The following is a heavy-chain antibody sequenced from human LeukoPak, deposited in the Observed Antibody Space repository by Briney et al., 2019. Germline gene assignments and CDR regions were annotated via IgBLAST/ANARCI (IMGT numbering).Heavy chain of an antibody. Sequence: SETLSLTCTVSGGSINSSSYYWGWIRQPPGKGLEWIGSIFYSGNTYDNPSLKSRVTISVDTSKNQFSLKLSSVTAADTAVYYCARVSGITMIVVVVEDAFDIWGQGTMVTVSS. D-gene: IGHD3-22*01. J-gene: IGHJ3*02. V-gene: IGHV4-39*07. CDR3: ARVSGITMIVVVVEDAFDI. CDR1: GGSINSSSYY. CDR2: IFYSGNT.